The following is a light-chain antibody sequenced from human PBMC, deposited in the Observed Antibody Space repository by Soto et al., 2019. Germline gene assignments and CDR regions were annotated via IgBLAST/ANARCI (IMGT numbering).Light chain of an antibody. Sequence: GDRVTITCRASQSISDLLAWYQQKPGKAPKLLIYEASNLKSGVPSRFSGSGSGTEYTLTISSLQPDDFASYYCQHYNGFWTFGQGTKVEIK. CDR2: EAS. V-gene: IGKV1-5*03. CDR1: QSISDL. J-gene: IGKJ1*01. CDR3: QHYNGFWT.